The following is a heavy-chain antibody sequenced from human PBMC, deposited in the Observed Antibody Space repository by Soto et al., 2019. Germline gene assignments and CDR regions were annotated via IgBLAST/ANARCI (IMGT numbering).Heavy chain of an antibody. V-gene: IGHV3-49*04. CDR3: TSQYYDFWSGFRSD. Sequence: PGGSLRLSCTASGFTFGDYAMSWVRQAPGKGLEWVGFIRSKAYGGTTEYAASVKGRFTISGDDSKSIAYLQMNSLKTEDTAVYYCTSQYYDFWSGFRSDWGQGTLVTVSS. D-gene: IGHD3-3*01. CDR2: IRSKAYGGTT. J-gene: IGHJ4*02. CDR1: GFTFGDYA.